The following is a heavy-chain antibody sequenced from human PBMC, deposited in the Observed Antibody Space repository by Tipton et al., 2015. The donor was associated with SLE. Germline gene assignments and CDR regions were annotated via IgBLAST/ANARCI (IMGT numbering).Heavy chain of an antibody. D-gene: IGHD4-17*01. CDR2: IYSSGGR. CDR3: ARGSDGEYVRYFDV. CDR1: GGSISFDY. Sequence: TLSLTCTVSGGSISFDYWSWIRQSAGRGLEGVGRIYSSGGRDYNPSLRSRVTMSIDASQNRVSLRLKSVSAADTAVYYCARGSDGEYVRYFDVWGPGTLVTVSS. V-gene: IGHV4-4*07. J-gene: IGHJ2*01.